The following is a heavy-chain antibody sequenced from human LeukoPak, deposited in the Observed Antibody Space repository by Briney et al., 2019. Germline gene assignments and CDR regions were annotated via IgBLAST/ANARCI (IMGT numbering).Heavy chain of an antibody. Sequence: SETLSLTCAVSGYSISSGYYWGWIRQPPGQGLEWIGSIYHSGSTYYNPSLKSRVTISVDTSKNQFSLKLSSVTAADTAVYYCARHKSTSIHWFDPWGQGTLVTVSS. V-gene: IGHV4-38-2*01. J-gene: IGHJ5*02. CDR3: ARHKSTSIHWFDP. CDR2: IYHSGST. CDR1: GYSISSGYY. D-gene: IGHD2-2*01.